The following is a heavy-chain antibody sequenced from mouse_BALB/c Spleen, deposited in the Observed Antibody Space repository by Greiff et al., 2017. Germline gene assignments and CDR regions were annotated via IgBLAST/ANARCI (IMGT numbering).Heavy chain of an antibody. J-gene: IGHJ2*01. CDR1: GYAFSSSW. Sequence: QVQLQQSGPELVKPGASVKISCKASGYAFSSSWMNWVKQRPGQGLEWIGRIYPGDGDTNYNGKFKGKATLTADKSSSTAYMQLSSLTSVDSAVYFCARVIRYYFDYWGQGTTLTVSS. CDR2: IYPGDGDT. D-gene: IGHD2-4*01. V-gene: IGHV1-82*01. CDR3: ARVIRYYFDY.